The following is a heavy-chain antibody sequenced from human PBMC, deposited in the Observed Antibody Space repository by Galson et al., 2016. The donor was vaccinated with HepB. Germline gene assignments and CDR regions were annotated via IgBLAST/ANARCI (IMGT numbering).Heavy chain of an antibody. Sequence: SLRLSCAASGFVFSNFGLSWVRQAPGKGLEWVASISTRRTTYYSDSVQGRFTISRDNSNNTPYLQMNGLRAEDTAVYYCAKERLVRRIFDHWGQGTLVTVSS. CDR2: ISTRRTT. D-gene: IGHD1-1*01. J-gene: IGHJ4*02. CDR1: GFVFSNFG. CDR3: AKERLVRRIFDH. V-gene: IGHV3-23*01.